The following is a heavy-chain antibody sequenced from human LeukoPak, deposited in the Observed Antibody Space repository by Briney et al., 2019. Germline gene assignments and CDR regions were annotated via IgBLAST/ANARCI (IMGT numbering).Heavy chain of an antibody. J-gene: IGHJ3*02. Sequence: PSETLSLTCTVSGGSISSYYWSWIRQPPGKGLEWIGYIYYSGSTNYNPSLKSRVTISVDTSKNQFSLKLSSVTAADTAVYYCARGGGSSYFAFDIWGQGTMVTVSS. CDR3: ARGGGSSYFAFDI. CDR2: IYYSGST. D-gene: IGHD4-11*01. CDR1: GGSISSYY. V-gene: IGHV4-59*12.